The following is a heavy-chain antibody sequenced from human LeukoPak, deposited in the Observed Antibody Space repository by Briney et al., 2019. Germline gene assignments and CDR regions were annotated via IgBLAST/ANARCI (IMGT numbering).Heavy chain of an antibody. CDR2: IYYSGNT. Sequence: PSETLSLTCTVSGGSIGSSSYYWGWIRQPPGKGLEWIGSIYYSGNTYYNPSLKSRVTISIDTSKNQFSLKLSSVTAADTAVYYCANSANYGGNSGYFDYWGQGTLVTVSS. J-gene: IGHJ4*02. V-gene: IGHV4-39*01. D-gene: IGHD4-23*01. CDR3: ANSANYGGNSGYFDY. CDR1: GGSIGSSSYY.